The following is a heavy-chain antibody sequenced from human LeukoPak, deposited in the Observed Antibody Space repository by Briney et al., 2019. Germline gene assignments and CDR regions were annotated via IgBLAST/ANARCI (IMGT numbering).Heavy chain of an antibody. CDR1: GGSISSGGYY. CDR3: ARERSRIFGVVDRAFDI. CDR2: IYHSGST. J-gene: IGHJ3*02. Sequence: KPSETLSLTCTVSGGSISSGGYYWSWIRQPPGKGLEWIGYIYHSGSTYYNPSLKSRVTISVDRPKNQFSLKLSSVTAADTAVYYCARERSRIFGVVDRAFDIWGQGTMVTVSS. D-gene: IGHD3-3*01. V-gene: IGHV4-30-2*01.